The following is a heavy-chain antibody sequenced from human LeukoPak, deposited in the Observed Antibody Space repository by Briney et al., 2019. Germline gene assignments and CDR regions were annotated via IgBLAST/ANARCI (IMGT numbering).Heavy chain of an antibody. J-gene: IGHJ4*02. D-gene: IGHD4-11*01. CDR1: GYTFISYG. V-gene: IGHV1-18*01. Sequence: ASVKVSCKASGYTFISYGISWVRQAPGQGLEWMGWISVYDGNTYFAQKFQGRVSMTADTATGAAYMELRSLRSDDTAVYYCVRDFNYAPDIWGQGTLVTVSS. CDR2: ISVYDGNT. CDR3: VRDFNYAPDI.